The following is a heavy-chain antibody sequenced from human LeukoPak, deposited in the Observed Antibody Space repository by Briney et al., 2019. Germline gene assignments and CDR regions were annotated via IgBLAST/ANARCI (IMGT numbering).Heavy chain of an antibody. Sequence: SGGSLRLSCAASGFTVSSNYMSWVRQAPGKGLEWVSSISKSGSYIYYADSVKGRFTISRDNAKNSLYLQMNSLRAEDTAVYYCARTIGLADVDFDYWGQGTLVTVSS. CDR3: ARTIGLADVDFDY. D-gene: IGHD3-3*02. CDR2: ISKSGSYI. CDR1: GFTVSSNY. V-gene: IGHV3-21*01. J-gene: IGHJ4*02.